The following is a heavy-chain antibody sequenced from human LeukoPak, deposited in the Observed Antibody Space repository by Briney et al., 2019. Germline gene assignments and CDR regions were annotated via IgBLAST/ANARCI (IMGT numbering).Heavy chain of an antibody. V-gene: IGHV3-30*04. CDR2: ISYDGSNK. J-gene: IGHJ6*04. CDR3: AREPDYGDYYYGMDV. Sequence: GRPLRLSCAASGFTFSSYAMHWVRQAPGKGLEWVAVISYDGSNKYYADSVKGRFTISRDNSKNTLYLQMNSLRAEDTAVYYCAREPDYGDYYYGMDVWGKGTTVTVSS. CDR1: GFTFSSYA. D-gene: IGHD4-17*01.